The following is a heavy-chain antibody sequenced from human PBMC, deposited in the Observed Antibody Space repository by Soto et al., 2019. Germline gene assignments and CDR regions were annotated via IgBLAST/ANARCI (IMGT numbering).Heavy chain of an antibody. CDR2: ISGSGATK. Sequence: PGGSLRLSCAASGFTFSSHSINWVRQAPGKGLEWVSYISGSGATKYYADSVKGRFTISRDNARNSLYLQTSSLSDEDTAVYYCARAIRGFSYVVDYWGQGTLVTVSS. D-gene: IGHD5-18*01. J-gene: IGHJ4*02. CDR1: GFTFSSHS. V-gene: IGHV3-48*02. CDR3: ARAIRGFSYVVDY.